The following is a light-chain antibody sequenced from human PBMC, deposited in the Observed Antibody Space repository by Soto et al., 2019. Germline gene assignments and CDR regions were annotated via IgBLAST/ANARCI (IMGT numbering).Light chain of an antibody. CDR3: QQYNNWPLT. CDR2: GIS. J-gene: IGKJ4*01. Sequence: EIVMTQSPGTLSVSPVERATLSCMASQSVSSNLAWYQQKPGQAPRLLIYGISIRATGIPARFSGSGSGTEFTLTISSLQSEDFAVYYCQQYNNWPLTFGGGTKVDIK. V-gene: IGKV3D-15*01. CDR1: QSVSSN.